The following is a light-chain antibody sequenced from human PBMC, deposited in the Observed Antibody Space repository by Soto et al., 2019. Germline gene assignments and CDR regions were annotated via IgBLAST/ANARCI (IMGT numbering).Light chain of an antibody. J-gene: IGLJ1*01. Sequence: QSVLTQPASVSGSPGQSITISCTGTGSEVGGYKYVSWYQQLPGKAPKLMIYDVSYRPSGVSDRFSGSKSGNTASLIISGLQAEDEADYYCSSYASSRPFVFGTGTKVTVL. V-gene: IGLV2-14*01. CDR1: GSEVGGYKY. CDR3: SSYASSRPFV. CDR2: DVS.